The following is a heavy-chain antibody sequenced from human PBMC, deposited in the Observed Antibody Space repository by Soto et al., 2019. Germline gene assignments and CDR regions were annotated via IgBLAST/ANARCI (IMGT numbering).Heavy chain of an antibody. CDR1: GFTFSTYA. CDR2: ISGSGGST. CDR3: ARTYGSGNYTHLDS. Sequence: EVQLLESGGGLVQPGGSLRLSCAASGFTFSTYAMTWVRQAPGKGLEWVSAISGSGGSTNYSDSVKGRFTMSRDNSKNTLYLEVNSLRAEDTATYYCARTYGSGNYTHLDSWGQGTLVTVSS. V-gene: IGHV3-23*01. J-gene: IGHJ4*02. D-gene: IGHD3-10*01.